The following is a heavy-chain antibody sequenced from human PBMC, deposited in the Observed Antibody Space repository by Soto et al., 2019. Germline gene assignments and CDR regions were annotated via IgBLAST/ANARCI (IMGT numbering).Heavy chain of an antibody. CDR2: IYYSGST. J-gene: IGHJ4*02. D-gene: IGHD6-19*01. CDR1: GGSISSSSYY. V-gene: IGHV4-39*01. Sequence: QLQLQESGPGLVKPSETLSLTCTVSGGSISSSSYYWGWIRQPPGKGLEWIGSIYYSGSTYYTPYLKSRVTISVDTSKNQFSMKLSSVTAADTAVYYCARLGAVAGFDYWGQGTLVTVSS. CDR3: ARLGAVAGFDY.